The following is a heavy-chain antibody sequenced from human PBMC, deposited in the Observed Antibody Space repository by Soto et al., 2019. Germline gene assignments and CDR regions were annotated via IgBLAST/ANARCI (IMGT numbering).Heavy chain of an antibody. D-gene: IGHD6-19*01. CDR3: TRDGWYGYNMDV. CDR2: IGTSGSPI. Sequence: GGSLRLSCAASGFTFSNCNMNWVRQAPGKGLEWVSYIGTSGSPIYYADSVKGRFTISRENAKNSLFLQMTSLRDDDTAVYYCTRDGWYGYNMDVWGQGTTVTVSS. V-gene: IGHV3-48*02. J-gene: IGHJ6*02. CDR1: GFTFSNCN.